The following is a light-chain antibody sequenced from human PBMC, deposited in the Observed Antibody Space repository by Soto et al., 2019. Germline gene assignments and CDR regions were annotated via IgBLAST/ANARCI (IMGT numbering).Light chain of an antibody. V-gene: IGKV3-11*01. Sequence: EFVLTQSPATLSLSPGERATLSCRASQSVSSYLAWYQQKPGQAPRLLIYDASNRATGIPARFSGSGSGTDFTLTISSLEPEDFAVYYCQQRSNWPSTFGGGTKEEIK. CDR1: QSVSSY. J-gene: IGKJ4*01. CDR2: DAS. CDR3: QQRSNWPST.